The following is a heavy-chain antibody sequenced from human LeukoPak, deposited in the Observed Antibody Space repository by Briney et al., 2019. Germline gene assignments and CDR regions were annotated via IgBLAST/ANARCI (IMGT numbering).Heavy chain of an antibody. CDR3: AKDNSYDSSGLRAYFQH. Sequence: PGGSLRLSCAASGFTFSSYSMNWVRQAPGKGLEWVSSISSSSSYIYYADSVKGRFTISRDNSKNTLYLQMTSLRAEDTAVYYCAKDNSYDSSGLRAYFQHWGQGTLVTVSS. V-gene: IGHV3-21*04. J-gene: IGHJ1*01. D-gene: IGHD3-22*01. CDR2: ISSSSSYI. CDR1: GFTFSSYS.